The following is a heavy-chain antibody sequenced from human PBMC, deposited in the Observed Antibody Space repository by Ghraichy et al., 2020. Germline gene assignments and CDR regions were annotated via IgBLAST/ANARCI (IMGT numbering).Heavy chain of an antibody. CDR2: IYVSGST. V-gene: IGHV4-59*08. CDR3: ARQPAPPYCGGDCPYYFDF. CDR1: GGSINTYY. D-gene: IGHD2-21*02. Sequence: SQTLSLTCTVSGGSINTYYWSWVRQPPGGGLEFIGYIYVSGSTYYNPSLKSRLTMSIDTSKNQFSLRLTSATAADTAVYFCARQPAPPYCGGDCPYYFDFWGQGTLVTVCS. J-gene: IGHJ4*02.